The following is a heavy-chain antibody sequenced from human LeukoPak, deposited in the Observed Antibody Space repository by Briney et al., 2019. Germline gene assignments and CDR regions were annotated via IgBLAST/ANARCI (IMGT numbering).Heavy chain of an antibody. J-gene: IGHJ4*02. Sequence: ASVKVSCKAFGYSFVNYYMHWVRQAPGQGLEWMGIINPSGGSTSFAQKVQGRVTMTRDMSTSTVYMELNSLRSEDTAVYYCARAWEAVAGNYGVIDYWGQGTLVTVSS. D-gene: IGHD4-17*01. CDR1: GYSFVNYY. V-gene: IGHV1-46*01. CDR2: INPSGGST. CDR3: ARAWEAVAGNYGVIDY.